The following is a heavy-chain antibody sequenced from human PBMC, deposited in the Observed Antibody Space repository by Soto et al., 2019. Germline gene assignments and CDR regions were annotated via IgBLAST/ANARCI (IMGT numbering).Heavy chain of an antibody. Sequence: GSLRLSCAASGFTFSSYEMNWVRQAPGKGLEWVSYISSSGSTIYYADSVKGRFTISRDNAKNSLYLQMNSLRAEDAAVYYCARGWGWWFDPWGQGTLVTVSS. CDR2: ISSSGSTI. J-gene: IGHJ5*02. D-gene: IGHD3-16*01. CDR3: ARGWGWWFDP. V-gene: IGHV3-48*03. CDR1: GFTFSSYE.